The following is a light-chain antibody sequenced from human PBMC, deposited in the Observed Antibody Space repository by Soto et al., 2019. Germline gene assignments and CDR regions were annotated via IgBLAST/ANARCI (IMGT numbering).Light chain of an antibody. J-gene: IGKJ4*01. Sequence: EIVLTQSPATLSLSPGERATLSCRASQSVSSYLAWYQQKPGQAPRLLIYDASNRATGIPARFSGSGSGTDFPPTISRLEPEDFAVYYCQQRYTWLTFGGGTRVEIK. CDR3: QQRYTWLT. V-gene: IGKV3-11*01. CDR1: QSVSSY. CDR2: DAS.